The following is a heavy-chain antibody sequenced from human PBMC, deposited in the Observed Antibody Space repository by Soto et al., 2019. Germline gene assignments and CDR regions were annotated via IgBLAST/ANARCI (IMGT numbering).Heavy chain of an antibody. Sequence: PSETLSLTCAVYCGSFSGYYWSWIRQPPGKGLEWIGEINHSGSTNYNPSLKSRVTISVDTSKNQFSLKLSSVTAADTAVYYCAIVRRRYFDYWGQGTLVTVSS. J-gene: IGHJ4*02. CDR3: AIVRRRYFDY. CDR2: INHSGST. V-gene: IGHV4-34*01. D-gene: IGHD1-1*01. CDR1: CGSFSGYY.